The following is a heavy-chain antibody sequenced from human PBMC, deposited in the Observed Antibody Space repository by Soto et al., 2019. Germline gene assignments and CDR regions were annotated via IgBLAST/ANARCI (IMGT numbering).Heavy chain of an antibody. V-gene: IGHV3-30*18. CDR2: ISYDGSNK. CDR3: AKDGFLEWLFLDY. Sequence: SGGSLRLSCAASGFTFSSYGMHWVRQAPGKGLEWVAVISYDGSNKYYADSVKGRFTISRDNSKNTLYLQMNSLRAEDTAVYYCAKDGFLEWLFLDYWGPGTLVTVSS. CDR1: GFTFSSYG. J-gene: IGHJ4*02. D-gene: IGHD3-3*01.